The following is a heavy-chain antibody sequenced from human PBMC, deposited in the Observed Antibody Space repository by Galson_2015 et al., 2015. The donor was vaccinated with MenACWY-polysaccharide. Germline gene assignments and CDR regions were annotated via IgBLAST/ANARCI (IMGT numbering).Heavy chain of an antibody. Sequence: SLRLSCAASGFTFRTYTIHWVRQAPGKGLEWVAVISYDGSNKYFADSVMGRFTISRDNSRNTLYLQMNSLTLEDTAVYYCARAYCDRTTCYGMDVWGQGTTVTVSS. V-gene: IGHV3-30-3*01. D-gene: IGHD2-2*01. J-gene: IGHJ6*02. CDR1: GFTFRTYT. CDR3: ARAYCDRTTCYGMDV. CDR2: ISYDGSNK.